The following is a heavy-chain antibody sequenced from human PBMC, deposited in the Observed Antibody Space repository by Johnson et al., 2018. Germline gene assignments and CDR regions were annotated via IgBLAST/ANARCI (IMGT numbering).Heavy chain of an antibody. J-gene: IGHJ3*02. D-gene: IGHD5-24*01. V-gene: IGHV3-48*01. CDR1: GFTFSSYS. CDR3: ARDDGYNDAFDI. Sequence: VQLVQSGGGLVQPGGSLRLSCAASGFTFSSYSMNWVRQAPGQGLEWVSSISSSSSTIYYADSVKGQFTISRENAKKSLYLQMKSLSAEDTAVYPCARDDGYNDAFDIWGQGTMVTVSS. CDR2: ISSSSSTI.